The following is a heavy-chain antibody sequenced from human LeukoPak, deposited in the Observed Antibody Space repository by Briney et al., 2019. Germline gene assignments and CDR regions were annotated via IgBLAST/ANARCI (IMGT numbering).Heavy chain of an antibody. D-gene: IGHD1-1*01. CDR2: VSYDGRNQ. CDR3: AKEKYNWNDYFDY. Sequence: GGSLRLSCAASGFTFSSNGIHWVRQAPGKGLEWVAVVSYDGRNQYYADSVKGRFTIFRDNSKNIVYLQMNSLRPEDTAVYHCAKEKYNWNDYFDYWGQGTLVTVSS. J-gene: IGHJ4*02. V-gene: IGHV3-30*18. CDR1: GFTFSSNG.